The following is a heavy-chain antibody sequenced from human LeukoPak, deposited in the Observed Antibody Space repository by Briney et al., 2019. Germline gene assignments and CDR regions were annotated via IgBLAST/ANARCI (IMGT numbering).Heavy chain of an antibody. D-gene: IGHD2-2*01. V-gene: IGHV1-18*01. CDR3: ARETYQLLTYYYYYMDV. J-gene: IGHJ6*03. CDR1: GYTFTSYG. Sequence: ASVRVSFKASGYTFTSYGISWVRQAPGQGVEWMGWISAYNGNTNYAQKLQGRVTMTTDTSTSTAYMELRSLRSDDTAVYYCARETYQLLTYYYYYMDVWGKGTTVTVSS. CDR2: ISAYNGNT.